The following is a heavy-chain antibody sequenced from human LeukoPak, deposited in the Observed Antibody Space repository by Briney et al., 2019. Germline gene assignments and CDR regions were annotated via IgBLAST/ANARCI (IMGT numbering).Heavy chain of an antibody. CDR2: ITPIFGTA. D-gene: IGHD6-19*01. V-gene: IGHV1-69*01. CDR3: AKVPGSGWYQDFDY. CDR1: GGTFSRFT. J-gene: IGHJ4*02. Sequence: SVKVSCKASGGTFSRFTISWVRQAPGQGFEWMGGITPIFGTANFAQKFQGRVSITADGSTSTAFMELSSLRSEDTAIYYCAKVPGSGWYQDFDYWGQGTLVTVSS.